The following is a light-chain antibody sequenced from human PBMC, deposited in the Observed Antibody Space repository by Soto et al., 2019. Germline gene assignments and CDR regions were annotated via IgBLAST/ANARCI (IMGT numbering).Light chain of an antibody. V-gene: IGKV1-9*01. CDR1: QSISSY. CDR3: QQFNSYPIT. CDR2: AAS. Sequence: DIQMTQSPSSLSASVLYRFTITCRASQSISSYLNWYQQKPGKAPKLLIYAASTLQSGVPSRFSGSGSGTEFTLTIGSLQPEDFATYYCQQFNSYPITFGQGTRLEIK. J-gene: IGKJ5*01.